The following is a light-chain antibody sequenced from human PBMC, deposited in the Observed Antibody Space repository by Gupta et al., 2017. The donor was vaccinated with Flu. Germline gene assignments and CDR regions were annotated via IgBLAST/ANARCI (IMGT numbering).Light chain of an antibody. J-gene: IGKJ1*01. CDR1: LGLVHSDGNTY. CDR3: MHREHCPWA. V-gene: IGKV2-30*02. CDR2: QGS. Sequence: DVVMTQSPLSLPVTLGQPASICCRSSLGLVHSDGNTYLNWFQQRPGQYPRRLIYQGSYRESGVPDRFSGSGSGTDFTLIISRGEAEDVGVYYCMHREHCPWAFGQGTKVEIK.